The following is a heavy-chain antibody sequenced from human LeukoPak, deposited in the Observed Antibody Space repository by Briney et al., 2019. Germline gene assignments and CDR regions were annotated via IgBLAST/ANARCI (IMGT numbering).Heavy chain of an antibody. CDR1: GYTLTELS. CDR2: FDPEDGET. Sequence: ASVKVSCKVSGYTLTELSMHWVRQAPGKGLEWMGGFDPEDGETIYAQKFQGRVTMTEDTSTDTAYMELSSPRSEDTAVYYCATDLRWGSGSYYNSYWGQGTLVTVSS. D-gene: IGHD3-10*01. CDR3: ATDLRWGSGSYYNSY. V-gene: IGHV1-24*01. J-gene: IGHJ4*02.